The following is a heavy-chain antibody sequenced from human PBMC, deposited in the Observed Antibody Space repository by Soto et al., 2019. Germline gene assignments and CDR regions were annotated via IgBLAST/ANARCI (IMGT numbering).Heavy chain of an antibody. CDR3: SVGIVPKFAESWFDP. CDR2: IYHSGST. Sequence: QVQLQESGPGLVKPSGTLSLTCAVSGGSISSSNWWSWVRQPPGKGLEWIGEIYHSGSTNYNPSLKSRVTISVDKSKNQVSPKLSSVTAADTAVYYCSVGIVPKFAESWFDPWCQGTLVTVSS. J-gene: IGHJ5*02. D-gene: IGHD5-12*01. CDR1: GGSISSSNW. V-gene: IGHV4-4*02.